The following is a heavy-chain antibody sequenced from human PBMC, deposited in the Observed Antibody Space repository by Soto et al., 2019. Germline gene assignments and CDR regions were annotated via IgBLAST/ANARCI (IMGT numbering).Heavy chain of an antibody. V-gene: IGHV5-51*01. CDR1: GYSFTNHW. Sequence: GESLKISCKGSGYSFTNHWIGWVRQMPGKGLEWMGIIYPGDSDTRYSPSFQGQVTISADKSISTAYLQWSSLKASDTAIYYCATEGLSGYYFFDYWGQGTLVTVSS. J-gene: IGHJ4*02. CDR3: ATEGLSGYYFFDY. D-gene: IGHD3-22*01. CDR2: IYPGDSDT.